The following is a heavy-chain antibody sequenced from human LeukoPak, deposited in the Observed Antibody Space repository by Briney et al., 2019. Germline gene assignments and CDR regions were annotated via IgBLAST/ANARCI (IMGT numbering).Heavy chain of an antibody. CDR1: GYIFTRHG. D-gene: IGHD2-15*01. J-gene: IGHJ4*02. CDR3: TRDHCRGDNCPSFDY. Sequence: ASVKVSCKPSGYIFTRHGISWVRQAPGQGLEWMGWIGAYNGDTNYGQKFQGRVTMTTDTSTSTAYMDLRSLRSEGTALYYCTRDHCRGDNCPSFDYWGQGTLVTVSS. CDR2: IGAYNGDT. V-gene: IGHV1-18*04.